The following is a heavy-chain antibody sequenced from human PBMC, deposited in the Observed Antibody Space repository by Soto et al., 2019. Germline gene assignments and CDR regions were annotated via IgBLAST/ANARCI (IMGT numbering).Heavy chain of an antibody. CDR1: GGNLGDYG. D-gene: IGHD1-1*01. J-gene: IGHJ6*03. Sequence: AGGFLRDSWVAAGGNLGDYGGSWVRQEPGKGLEWVSAISGSGGSTYYADSVKGRFTISRDNSKNTLYLQMNSLRAEDTAVYYCAKGYGRYYYYYMDVWGKGTTVTVSS. V-gene: IGHV3-23*01. CDR3: AKGYGRYYYYYMDV. CDR2: ISGSGGST.